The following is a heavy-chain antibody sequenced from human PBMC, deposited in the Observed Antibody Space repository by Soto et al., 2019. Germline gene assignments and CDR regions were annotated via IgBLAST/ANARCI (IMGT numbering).Heavy chain of an antibody. D-gene: IGHD1-26*01. CDR2: INPSSGGT. Sequence: QVQLVQSGAEVKKPGASVKVSCKASGYTFTGYYMHWVRQAPGQGLEWMGWINPSSGGTNYAQKFQGRVTMTRDTSISTAYMELSRLRSDDTAVYYCARVGSGTSRGMDVWGQGTTVTVSS. J-gene: IGHJ6*02. CDR3: ARVGSGTSRGMDV. V-gene: IGHV1-2*02. CDR1: GYTFTGYY.